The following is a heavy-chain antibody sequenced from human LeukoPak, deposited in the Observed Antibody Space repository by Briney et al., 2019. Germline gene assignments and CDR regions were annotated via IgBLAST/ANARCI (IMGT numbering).Heavy chain of an antibody. D-gene: IGHD1-14*01. CDR2: ISAYNGNT. V-gene: IGHV1-18*01. CDR3: ARHGGWSVEGYNPDWFDP. J-gene: IGHJ5*02. Sequence: ASVKVSCKASGYTFTSYGISWVRQAPGQGLEWMGWISAYNGNTNYAQKLQGRVTMTTDTSTSTAYMELRSLRSDDTAVYYCARHGGWSVEGYNPDWFDPWGQGTLVTVSS. CDR1: GYTFTSYG.